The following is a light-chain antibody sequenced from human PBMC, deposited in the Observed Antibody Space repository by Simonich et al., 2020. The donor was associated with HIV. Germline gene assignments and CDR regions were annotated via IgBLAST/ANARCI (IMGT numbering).Light chain of an antibody. V-gene: IGKV3-15*01. J-gene: IGKJ1*01. CDR1: QSVSSN. CDR2: GAS. CDR3: QQYDNWPT. Sequence: EIVLTQYPATLSLSPGERATLTCRARQSVSSNLAWYQQKPGQAPRLLVYGASTRATGIPARVSGSGSVTEFALTISTMQSEDFAVYYCQQYDNWPTFGQGTKVEIK.